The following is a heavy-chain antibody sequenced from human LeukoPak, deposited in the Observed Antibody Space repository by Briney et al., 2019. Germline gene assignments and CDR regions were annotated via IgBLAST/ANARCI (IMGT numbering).Heavy chain of an antibody. Sequence: GGSLRLSCAASGFTFSSYAMSWVRQAPGKGLEWVSLISGSGDKTYYADSVKGRFTISRDNSKNTLYLQVNSLRADDTAVYYCAKDESTAAGSIFWGQGTLVTVSS. V-gene: IGHV3-23*01. CDR2: ISGSGDKT. CDR3: AKDESTAAGSIF. J-gene: IGHJ4*02. CDR1: GFTFSSYA. D-gene: IGHD6-13*01.